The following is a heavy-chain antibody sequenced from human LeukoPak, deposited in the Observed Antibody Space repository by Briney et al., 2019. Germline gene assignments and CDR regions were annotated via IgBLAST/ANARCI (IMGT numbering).Heavy chain of an antibody. Sequence: SETLSLTCTVSGGSISSSSYYWGWIRQPPGKGLEWIGSIYYSGSTYYNPSLKSRVTMSVDTSKNQFSLKLSSVTAADTAVYYCARDRGRGSSSWYVDYWGQGTLVTVSS. CDR2: IYYSGST. CDR3: ARDRGRGSSSWYVDY. V-gene: IGHV4-39*07. D-gene: IGHD6-13*01. J-gene: IGHJ4*02. CDR1: GGSISSSSYY.